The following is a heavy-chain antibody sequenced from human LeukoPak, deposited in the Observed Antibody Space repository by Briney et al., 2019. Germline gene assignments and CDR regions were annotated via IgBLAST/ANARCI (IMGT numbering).Heavy chain of an antibody. CDR1: GYTFTVYY. Sequence: ASVKVSCKTSGYTFTVYYIHWVRQAPGQGLEWMGWITPKSGGTNYAQKFQSRVTMTRDTSISTVYMELSGLRSDDTAVYYCTRGVLLLERGAFDIWGQGTMVTVSS. D-gene: IGHD1-1*01. J-gene: IGHJ3*02. CDR3: TRGVLLLERGAFDI. V-gene: IGHV1-2*02. CDR2: ITPKSGGT.